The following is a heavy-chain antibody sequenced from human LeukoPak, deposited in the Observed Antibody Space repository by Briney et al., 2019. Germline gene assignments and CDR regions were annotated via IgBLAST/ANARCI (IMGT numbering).Heavy chain of an antibody. CDR1: GFIFSSYG. CDR3: ATDYNDAFDI. D-gene: IGHD4/OR15-4a*01. CDR2: IWHDGSNK. Sequence: GRSLRLSCAASGFIFSSYGMHWVRQAPGKGLEWVAVIWHDGSNKYYADSVKGRFTISRDNSKNTLYLQMHSLRAEDTAVYYCATDYNDAFDIWGQGTMVTVSS. V-gene: IGHV3-33*01. J-gene: IGHJ3*02.